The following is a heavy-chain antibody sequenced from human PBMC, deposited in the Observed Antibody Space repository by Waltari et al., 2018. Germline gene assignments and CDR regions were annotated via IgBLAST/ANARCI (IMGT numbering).Heavy chain of an antibody. CDR2: ISYDGSNQ. J-gene: IGHJ6*04. Sequence: QVQLLEDGEDKCQLARSLRSSCAASAFTSLHYAAYWVRQAPGKGLEWVAVISYDGSNQYYADSVKGRFTISRDNSKNTLYLQMNSLRAEDTAVYYCARGQGVTLMDVWGKGTTVTVSS. D-gene: IGHD3-10*01. CDR3: ARGQGVTLMDV. CDR1: AFTSLHYA. V-gene: IGHV3-30-3*01.